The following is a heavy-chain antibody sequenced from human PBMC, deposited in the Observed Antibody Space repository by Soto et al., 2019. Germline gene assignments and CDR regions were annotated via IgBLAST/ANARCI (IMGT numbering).Heavy chain of an antibody. CDR1: GFTFTSSA. Sequence: SVKVSCKASGFTFTSSAVQWVRQARGQRLEWIGWIVVGSGNTNYAQKFQERVTITRDMSTSTAYMELSSLRSEDTAVYYCAADPYNWNYYYYGMDVWGQGTTVTVSS. D-gene: IGHD1-20*01. CDR3: AADPYNWNYYYYGMDV. V-gene: IGHV1-58*01. CDR2: IVVGSGNT. J-gene: IGHJ6*02.